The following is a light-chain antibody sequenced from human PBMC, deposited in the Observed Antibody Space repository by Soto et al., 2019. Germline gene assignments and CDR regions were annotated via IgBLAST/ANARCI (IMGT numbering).Light chain of an antibody. V-gene: IGLV2-8*02. CDR3: GSYAGSNNFDV. CDR1: SSDVGRYNY. J-gene: IGLJ1*01. Sequence: SQPGSASRSRGQLDPINNNGSSSDVGRYNYVSWYQQHPGKAPKLIIYEVSKRPSGVPDRFSGSKSGNTASLTVSGLQAEDEADYYCGSYAGSNNFDVFGTGTKVTVL. CDR2: EVS.